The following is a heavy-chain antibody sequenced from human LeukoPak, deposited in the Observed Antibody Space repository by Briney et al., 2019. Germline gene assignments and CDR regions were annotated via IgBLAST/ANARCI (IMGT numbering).Heavy chain of an antibody. CDR3: AKKPVTIKYPFDN. J-gene: IGHJ4*02. Sequence: GGSLRLSCAGPGFSFSNYDMGWVRQAPGNGLEWVAVVSASGDYTEYADSVKGRFTISRDTSKNTLILEMNSLRAEDTAVYYCAKKPVTIKYPFDNWGLGTWSPSPQ. CDR1: GFSFSNYD. V-gene: IGHV3-23*01. D-gene: IGHD5-24*01. CDR2: VSASGDYT.